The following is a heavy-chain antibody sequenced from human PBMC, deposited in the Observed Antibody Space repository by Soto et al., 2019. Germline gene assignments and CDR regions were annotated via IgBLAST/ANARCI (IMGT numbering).Heavy chain of an antibody. Sequence: GGSLRLSCAASGFTFSHAWMSWVRQAPGKGLGWVGRIKSKADGETKDYGAPVRGRFTISRDDSKDTLYLQMNSLRIEDTAVYYCCVVKRRDQYSTSGYWFDPWGPGT. D-gene: IGHD2-15*01. V-gene: IGHV3-15*01. CDR1: GFTFSHAW. J-gene: IGHJ5*02. CDR3: CVVKRRDQYSTSGYWFDP. CDR2: IKSKADGETK.